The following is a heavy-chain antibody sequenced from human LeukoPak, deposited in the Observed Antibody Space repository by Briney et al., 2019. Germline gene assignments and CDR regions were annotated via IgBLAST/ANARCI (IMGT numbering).Heavy chain of an antibody. CDR1: GGTFSSYA. J-gene: IGHJ4*02. Sequence: SVKVSCKASGGTFSSYAISWVRQAPGQGLEWMGGIIPIFGTANYAQKFQGRVTITTDESTRTAYMELSSLRSEDTAVYYCARVPRLRYCSSTSCYAEYWGQGTLVTVSS. D-gene: IGHD2-2*01. V-gene: IGHV1-69*05. CDR3: ARVPRLRYCSSTSCYAEY. CDR2: IIPIFGTA.